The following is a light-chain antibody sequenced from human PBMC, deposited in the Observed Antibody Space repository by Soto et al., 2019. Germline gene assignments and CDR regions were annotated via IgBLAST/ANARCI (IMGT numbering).Light chain of an antibody. Sequence: EMEISESPAVRSVSRGERATLSCRASQSVSSNLACYQQKPGQAPRLLIYGASTRATVIPARFSGSGSGTEFTLTTSSLQAEDFAVDYCQQYNNLLRTFGQGTKVDIK. CDR3: QQYNNLLRT. CDR1: QSVSSN. CDR2: GAS. V-gene: IGKV3-15*01. J-gene: IGKJ1*01.